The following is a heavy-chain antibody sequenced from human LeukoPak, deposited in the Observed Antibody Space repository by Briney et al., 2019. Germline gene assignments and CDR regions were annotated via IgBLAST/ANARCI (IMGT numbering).Heavy chain of an antibody. D-gene: IGHD5-18*01. Sequence: KTSETLSLTCTVFGDSISRGYYYWTWIRQPPGKGLEEIGSYHGEATFYNPSLQSRVTVSVDMSNNQLSLNLRSMTAADTAVYYCARGGRGPNYGYPESWGQGILVTVSP. CDR1: GDSISRGYYY. CDR3: ARGGRGPNYGYPES. J-gene: IGHJ5*02. V-gene: IGHV4-39*07. CDR2: YHGEAT.